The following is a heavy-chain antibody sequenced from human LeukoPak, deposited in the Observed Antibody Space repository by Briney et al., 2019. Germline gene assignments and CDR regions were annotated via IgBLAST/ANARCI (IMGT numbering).Heavy chain of an antibody. J-gene: IGHJ4*02. V-gene: IGHV3-23*01. CDR3: AKDPGYYGDPDY. D-gene: IGHD4-17*01. CDR1: GFTFSSYA. Sequence: PGGSLRLSCAASGFTFSSYAMSWVRQAPGKGLEWVSAISGSGGSTYNADSVKGRFTISRDNSKNTLYLQMNSLRAEDTAVYYCAKDPGYYGDPDYWGQGTLVTVSS. CDR2: ISGSGGST.